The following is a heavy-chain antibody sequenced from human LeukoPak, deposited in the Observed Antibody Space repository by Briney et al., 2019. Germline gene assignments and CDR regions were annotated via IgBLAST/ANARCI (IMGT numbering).Heavy chain of an antibody. V-gene: IGHV4-30-4*08. Sequence: SQTLSLTCTVSGGSISSGDYYWSWIRQPPGKGLEWIGYIYYNGSTYYYPSLKSRVTTSVDTSKHQFSPKLSSVTAADTAVYYCARTSLGGAWFDPSGQGTLVTVSS. D-gene: IGHD3-10*01. CDR3: ARTSLGGAWFDP. J-gene: IGHJ5*02. CDR1: GGSISSGDYY. CDR2: IYYNGST.